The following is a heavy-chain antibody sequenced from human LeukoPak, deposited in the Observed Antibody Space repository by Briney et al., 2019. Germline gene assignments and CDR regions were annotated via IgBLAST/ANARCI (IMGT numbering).Heavy chain of an antibody. CDR3: ARGRPDPQNSDYWDY. CDR1: RGSISTYY. Sequence: PSETLSLTCTISRGSISTYYWSWIRQTPGTTLEWIGNIHYTGRTRYNPSLESRVTMSLDTPKNEFSLRLTSMTAADSAAYYCARGRPDPQNSDYWDYWGQGILVTVSS. J-gene: IGHJ4*02. D-gene: IGHD3-22*01. CDR2: IHYTGRT. V-gene: IGHV4-59*13.